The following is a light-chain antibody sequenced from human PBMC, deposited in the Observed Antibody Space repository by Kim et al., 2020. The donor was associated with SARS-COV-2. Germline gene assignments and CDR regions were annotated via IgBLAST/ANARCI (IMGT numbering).Light chain of an antibody. CDR3: QQYYSGST. V-gene: IGKV4-1*01. CDR1: QSLLYSSNNKNC. CDR2: WAS. Sequence: ERATINCKSSQSLLYSSNNKNCLAWYQQKPGQPPKLLINWASTRESGVPDRFSGSGSGTDFTLTISSLQAEDVAVYFCQQYYSGSTFRQGTKVDIK. J-gene: IGKJ1*01.